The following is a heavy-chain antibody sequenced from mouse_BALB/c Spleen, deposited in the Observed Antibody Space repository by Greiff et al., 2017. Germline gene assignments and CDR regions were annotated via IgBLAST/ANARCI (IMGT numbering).Heavy chain of an antibody. CDR1: GFTFSSYT. CDR2: ISSGGGNT. D-gene: IGHD4-1*01. Sequence: EVMLVESGGGLVKPGGSLKLSCAASGFTFSSYTLSWVRQTPEKRLEWVATISSGGGNTYYPDSVKGRFTISRDNAKNNLYLQMSSLRSEDTALYYCARVTGTWAFDYWGQGTTLTVSS. CDR3: ARVTGTWAFDY. J-gene: IGHJ2*01. V-gene: IGHV5-9*03.